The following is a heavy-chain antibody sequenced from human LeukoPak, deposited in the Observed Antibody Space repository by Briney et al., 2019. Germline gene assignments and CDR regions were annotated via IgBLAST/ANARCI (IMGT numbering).Heavy chain of an antibody. CDR2: ISGSGGST. Sequence: GGSLRLSCAASGFTFSSYGMSWVRQAPGKGLEWVSAISGSGGSTYYADSVKGRFTISRDNSKNTLYLQMNSLRAEDTAVYYCAKAFGSSGWYPPGNWGQGTLVTVSS. CDR1: GFTFSSYG. D-gene: IGHD6-19*01. CDR3: AKAFGSSGWYPPGN. V-gene: IGHV3-23*01. J-gene: IGHJ4*02.